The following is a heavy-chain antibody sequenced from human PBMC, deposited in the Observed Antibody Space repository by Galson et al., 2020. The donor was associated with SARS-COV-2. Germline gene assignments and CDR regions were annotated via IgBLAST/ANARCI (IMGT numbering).Heavy chain of an antibody. V-gene: IGHV1-2*02. D-gene: IGHD6-13*01. CDR1: GYTFTGNY. CDR2: INPNSGGT. J-gene: IGHJ4*02. CDR3: ASTAAGTEY. Sequence: ASVQVYCRASGYTFTGNYMHWVRQAPGQGLEWMGWINPNSGGTNYAQKFQGRVTMTRDTSISTAYMELSRLRSDDTAVYYCASTAAGTEYWGQGTLVTGSS.